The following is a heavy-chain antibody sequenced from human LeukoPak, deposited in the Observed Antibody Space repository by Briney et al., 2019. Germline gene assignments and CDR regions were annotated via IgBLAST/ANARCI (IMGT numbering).Heavy chain of an antibody. Sequence: SETLSLTCTVSGGSLSSSSYYWGWIRQPPGKGLEWIGSIYYSGSTYYNPSLKSRVTISVDTSKNQFSLKLSSVTAPDTAVYYCARAEWELRSHYYYYYMDVWGKGTTVTISS. J-gene: IGHJ6*03. D-gene: IGHD1-26*01. CDR1: GGSLSSSSYY. V-gene: IGHV4-39*07. CDR3: ARAEWELRSHYYYYYMDV. CDR2: IYYSGST.